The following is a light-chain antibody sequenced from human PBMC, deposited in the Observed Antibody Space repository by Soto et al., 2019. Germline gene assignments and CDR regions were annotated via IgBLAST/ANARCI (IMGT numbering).Light chain of an antibody. CDR2: GAS. CDR3: QQYGSTPRT. V-gene: IGKV3-20*01. CDR1: QSVSSSY. Sequence: EIVLTQSPGTLSLSPGERATLSCRASQSVSSSYLAWYQQKPGQAPRLLIYGASSRATGIPDRFSGSGSGTDFTLTISRLEPEDFAVYYCQQYGSTPRTLGQGTKGEIK. J-gene: IGKJ1*01.